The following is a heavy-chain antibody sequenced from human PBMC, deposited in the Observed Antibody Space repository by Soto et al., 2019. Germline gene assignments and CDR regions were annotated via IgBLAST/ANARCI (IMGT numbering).Heavy chain of an antibody. CDR3: VRLIYYFYYMDV. CDR1: GASIRSHY. CDR2: ISDRGSA. V-gene: IGHV4-59*11. J-gene: IGHJ6*03. D-gene: IGHD3-16*01. Sequence: QVQLQESGPGLVKPSETLSLTCAVSGASIRSHYWSWVRQPPGKGLEWIGYISDRGSANYSPSLASRVTIAVDTSKNQFSLRLSSVTAADTAVYYCVRLIYYFYYMDVWGKGTTVTVSS.